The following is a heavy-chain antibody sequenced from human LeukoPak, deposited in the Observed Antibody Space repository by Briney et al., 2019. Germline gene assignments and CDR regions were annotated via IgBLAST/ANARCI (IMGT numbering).Heavy chain of an antibody. J-gene: IGHJ4*02. CDR2: INHSRST. Sequence: SETLSLTCAVYGESFSGYYWSWIRQPPGKGLEWIGEINHSRSTNYNPSLKSRVTISVDTSKNQFSLKLSSVTAADTAVYYCARGVARTYYSDTSGYAAADYWGQGTLVTVSS. CDR1: GESFSGYY. CDR3: ARGVARTYYSDTSGYAAADY. V-gene: IGHV4-34*01. D-gene: IGHD3-22*01.